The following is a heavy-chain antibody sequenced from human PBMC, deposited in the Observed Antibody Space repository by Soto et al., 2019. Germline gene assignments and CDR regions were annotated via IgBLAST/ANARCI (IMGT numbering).Heavy chain of an antibody. J-gene: IGHJ3*02. V-gene: IGHV3-23*01. Sequence: GGSLRLSCAASGFTFSSYAMSWVRQAPGKGLEWVSAISGSGGSTYYADSVKGRFTISRDNSKNTLYLQMNSLRAEDTAVYYCAKDRGPNSTPNIAVAGTSDAFDNWGQGTMVTVSS. CDR2: ISGSGGST. D-gene: IGHD6-19*01. CDR1: GFTFSSYA. CDR3: AKDRGPNSTPNIAVAGTSDAFDN.